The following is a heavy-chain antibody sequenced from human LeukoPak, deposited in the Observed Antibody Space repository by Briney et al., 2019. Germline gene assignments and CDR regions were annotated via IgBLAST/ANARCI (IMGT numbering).Heavy chain of an antibody. V-gene: IGHV4-34*01. Sequence: SETLSLTCAVYGGSFSGYYWSWIRQPPGKGLEWIGEINHSGSTNYNPSLKSRVTISVDTSKKQFSLKLSSVTAADTAVYYCARDSGGYYPDYWGQGTLVTVSS. CDR2: INHSGST. J-gene: IGHJ4*02. D-gene: IGHD3-22*01. CDR1: GGSFSGYY. CDR3: ARDSGGYYPDY.